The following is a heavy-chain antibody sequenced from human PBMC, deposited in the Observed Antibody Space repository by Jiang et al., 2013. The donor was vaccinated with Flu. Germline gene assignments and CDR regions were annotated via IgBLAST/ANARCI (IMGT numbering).Heavy chain of an antibody. CDR1: GGSISSSSYY. J-gene: IGHJ5*02. V-gene: IGHV4-39*01. Sequence: GLVKPSETLSLTCTVSGGSISSSSYYWGWIRQPPGKGLEWIGSIYYSGSTYYNPSLKSRVTISVDTSKNQFSLKLSSVTAADTAVYYCARHQWYSYGGRWFDPWGQGTLVTVSS. CDR2: IYYSGST. CDR3: ARHQWYSYGGRWFDP. D-gene: IGHD5-18*01.